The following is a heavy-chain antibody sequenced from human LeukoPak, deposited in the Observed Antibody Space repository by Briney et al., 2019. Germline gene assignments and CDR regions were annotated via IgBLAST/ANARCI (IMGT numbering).Heavy chain of an antibody. CDR2: ISAYNGNT. Sequence: ASVKVSCKASGYTFTSYGISWVRQAPGQGLEWMGWISAYNGNTNYAQKLQGRLTMTTDTSTSTAYMELRSLRSDDTAVYYCAREVADYYDSSGYYYAEYFQHWGQGTLVTVSS. CDR3: AREVADYYDSSGYYYAEYFQH. D-gene: IGHD3-22*01. CDR1: GYTFTSYG. V-gene: IGHV1-18*01. J-gene: IGHJ1*01.